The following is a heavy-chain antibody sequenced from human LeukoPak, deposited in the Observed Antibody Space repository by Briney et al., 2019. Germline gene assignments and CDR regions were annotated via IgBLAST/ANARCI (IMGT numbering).Heavy chain of an antibody. CDR1: GGTFSSYA. Sequence: SVKVSCKASGGTFSSYAISWVRQAPGQGLEWMGGIIPIFGTANYAQKFQGRVTITANESTSTAYMELSSLRSEDTAVYYCARYSYGDYVVDHYYFDYWGQGTLVTVSS. CDR2: IIPIFGTA. V-gene: IGHV1-69*13. D-gene: IGHD4-17*01. J-gene: IGHJ4*02. CDR3: ARYSYGDYVVDHYYFDY.